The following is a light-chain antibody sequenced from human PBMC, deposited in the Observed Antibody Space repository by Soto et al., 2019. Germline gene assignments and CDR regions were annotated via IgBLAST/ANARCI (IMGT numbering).Light chain of an antibody. CDR1: QSVNSRY. CDR3: QQYGSSPRT. Sequence: IESAQSAASLYVSPGHRGTFSSRASQSVNSRYLAWYQQKPGQAPRLLIYGASSRATGIPDRFSGSGSGTEFTLTISRLEPEDFAVFYCQQYGSSPRTFGQGTKVDI. J-gene: IGKJ1*01. CDR2: GAS. V-gene: IGKV3-20*01.